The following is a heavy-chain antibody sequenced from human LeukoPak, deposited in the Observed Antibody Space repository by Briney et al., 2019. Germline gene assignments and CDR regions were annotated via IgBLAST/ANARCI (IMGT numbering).Heavy chain of an antibody. CDR2: INHSGST. J-gene: IGHJ6*02. D-gene: IGHD6-6*01. V-gene: IGHV4-34*01. CDR1: GGSFSGYY. CDR3: ARDSPLVLNYYYYGMDV. Sequence: PSETLSLTCAVYGGSFSGYYWSWIRQPPGKGLEWIGEINHSGSTNYNSSLKSRVTISVDTSKNQFSPQLNSVTPEDTAVYYCARDSPLVLNYYYYGMDVWGQGTRSPSP.